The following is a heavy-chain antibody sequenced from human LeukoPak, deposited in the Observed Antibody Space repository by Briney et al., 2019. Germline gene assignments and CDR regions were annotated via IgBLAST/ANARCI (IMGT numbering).Heavy chain of an antibody. CDR1: GGSFSGYY. D-gene: IGHD3-9*01. CDR3: ARSDYDILTGYYRTYYYYYMDV. CDR2: INHSGST. Sequence: SETLSLTCAVYGGSFSGYYWSWIRQPPGKGLEWIGEINHSGSTNYNPSLKSRVTISVDTSKNQFSLKLSSVTAADTAVYYCARSDYDILTGYYRTYYYYYMDVWGKGTTVTVSS. J-gene: IGHJ6*03. V-gene: IGHV4-34*01.